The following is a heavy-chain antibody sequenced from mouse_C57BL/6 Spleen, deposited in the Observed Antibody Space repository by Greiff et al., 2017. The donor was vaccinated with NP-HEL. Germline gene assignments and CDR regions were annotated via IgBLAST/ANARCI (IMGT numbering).Heavy chain of an antibody. CDR2: ISSGSSTI. J-gene: IGHJ3*01. D-gene: IGHD1-1*01. Sequence: EVQLVESGGGLVKPGGSLKLSCAASGFTFSDYGMHWVRQAPEKGLEWVAYISSGSSTIYYADTVKGRFTISRDNAKNTLFLQMTSLRSEDTAMYYCARNPYYGSSYEAWFAYWGQRTLVTVSA. V-gene: IGHV5-17*01. CDR3: ARNPYYGSSYEAWFAY. CDR1: GFTFSDYG.